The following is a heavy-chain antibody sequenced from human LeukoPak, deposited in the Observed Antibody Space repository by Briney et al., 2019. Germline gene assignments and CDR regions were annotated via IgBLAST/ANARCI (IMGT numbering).Heavy chain of an antibody. Sequence: SVKVSCKASGGTFSSYAISWVRQAPGQGLEWMGRIIPILGIANYAQKFQGRVTITADKSTSTAYMELSSLRSEDTAVYYCASSKLWGGSGPYYYYGMDVWGQGTTVTVS. CDR3: ASSKLWGGSGPYYYYGMDV. CDR1: GGTFSSYA. D-gene: IGHD6-19*01. J-gene: IGHJ6*02. CDR2: IIPILGIA. V-gene: IGHV1-69*04.